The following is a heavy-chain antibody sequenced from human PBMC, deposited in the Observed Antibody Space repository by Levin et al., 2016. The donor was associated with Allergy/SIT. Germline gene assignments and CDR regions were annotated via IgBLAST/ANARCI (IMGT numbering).Heavy chain of an antibody. Sequence: WIRQSPSRGLEWLGRTYYRSKWYNDYAVSVKSRITINPDTSKNQFSLQLNSVTPEDTAVYYCARDVSIAVAGALDYWGQGTLVTVSS. V-gene: IGHV6-1*01. CDR3: ARDVSIAVAGALDY. CDR2: TYYRSKWYN. J-gene: IGHJ4*02. D-gene: IGHD6-19*01.